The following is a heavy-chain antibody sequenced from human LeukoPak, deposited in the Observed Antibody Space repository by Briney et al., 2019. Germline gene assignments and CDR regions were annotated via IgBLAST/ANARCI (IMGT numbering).Heavy chain of an antibody. J-gene: IGHJ5*02. CDR2: IYYSGST. D-gene: IGHD3-10*01. V-gene: IGHV4-39*01. CDR1: GGSISSNSYY. Sequence: PSETLSLTCTVSGGSISSNSYYWGWIRQPPGKGLEWIGSIYYSGSTYYNPSLKSRVTISVDTSKNQFSLKLTSVPAADTAVYYCARNRYYYGSGNYGVPNWFDPCGQGTLVTVSS. CDR3: ARNRYYYGSGNYGVPNWFDP.